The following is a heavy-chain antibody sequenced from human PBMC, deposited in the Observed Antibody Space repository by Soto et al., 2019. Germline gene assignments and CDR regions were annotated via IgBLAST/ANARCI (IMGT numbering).Heavy chain of an antibody. CDR3: ARGPGGDAFDI. D-gene: IGHD3-16*01. J-gene: IGHJ3*02. CDR2: ISYDGSNK. V-gene: IGHV3-30-3*01. Sequence: QVQLVESGGGVVQPGRSLRLSCAASGFTFSSYAMHWVRQAPGKGLEWVAIISYDGSNKYYADSVKGRFTISRDNSKNALFLQMNSLRVEDRAVYYCARGPGGDAFDIWGQGTMVTVSS. CDR1: GFTFSSYA.